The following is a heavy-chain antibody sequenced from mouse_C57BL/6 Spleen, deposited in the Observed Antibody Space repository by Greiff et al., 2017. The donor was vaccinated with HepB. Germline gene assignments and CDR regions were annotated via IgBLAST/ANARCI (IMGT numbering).Heavy chain of an antibody. CDR3: ASLIYYDYDGGDY. Sequence: VQRVESGPGLVAPSQSLSITCTVSGFSLTSYAISWVRQPPGKGLEWLGVIWTGGGTNYNSALKSRLSISKDNSKSQVFLKMNSLQTDDTARYYCASLIYYDYDGGDYWGQGTTLTVSS. D-gene: IGHD2-4*01. CDR2: IWTGGGT. V-gene: IGHV2-9-1*01. J-gene: IGHJ2*01. CDR1: GFSLTSYA.